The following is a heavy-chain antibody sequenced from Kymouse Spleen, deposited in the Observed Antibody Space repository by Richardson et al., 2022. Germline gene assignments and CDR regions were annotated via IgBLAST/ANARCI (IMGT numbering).Heavy chain of an antibody. Sequence: QVQLQQWGAGLLKPSETLSLTCAVYGGSFSGYYWSWIRQPPGKGLEWIGEINHSGSTNYNPSLKSRVTISVDTSKNQFSLKLSSVTAADTAVYYCARAGGIYYYYGMDVWGQGTTVTVSS. CDR1: GGSFSGYY. V-gene: IGHV4-34*01. D-gene: IGHD2-15*01,IGHD2-21*02,IGHD4-23*01. CDR3: ARAGGIYYYYGMDV. J-gene: IGHJ6*02. CDR2: INHSGST.